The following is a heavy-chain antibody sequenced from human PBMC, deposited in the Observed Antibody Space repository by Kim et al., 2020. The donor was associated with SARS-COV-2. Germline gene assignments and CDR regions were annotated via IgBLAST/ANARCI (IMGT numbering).Heavy chain of an antibody. J-gene: IGHJ4*02. V-gene: IGHV1-69*04. Sequence: AQKFQCRVTITADKSTSTAYMELSSLRSEDTAVYYCARGQYSSGWSEFDYWGQGTLVTVSS. CDR3: ARGQYSSGWSEFDY. D-gene: IGHD6-19*01.